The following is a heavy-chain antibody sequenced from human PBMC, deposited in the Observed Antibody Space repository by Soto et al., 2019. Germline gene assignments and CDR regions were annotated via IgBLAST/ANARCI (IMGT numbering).Heavy chain of an antibody. CDR2: INAGNGNT. J-gene: IGHJ4*02. Sequence: QVQLVQSGAEVKKPGASVKVSCKASGYTFTSYAMHWVRQAPGQRLEWMGWINAGNGNTKYSQKFQGRVTITRDTSASTAYTEMSSLRSEDTAVYYCARDQGKNYFDYWGQGTLVTVSS. D-gene: IGHD6-13*01. V-gene: IGHV1-3*01. CDR3: ARDQGKNYFDY. CDR1: GYTFTSYA.